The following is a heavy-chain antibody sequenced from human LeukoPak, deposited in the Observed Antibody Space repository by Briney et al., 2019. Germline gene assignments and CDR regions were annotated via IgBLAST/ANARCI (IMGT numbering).Heavy chain of an antibody. D-gene: IGHD3-3*01. J-gene: IGHJ4*02. Sequence: GASVKVSCKASGYTFTSYAMNWVRQAPGQGLEWMGWININTGNPTYAQGFAGRFVFSLDTSVSTAYLQISSLKAEDTAVYYCARDGGVLGVVIWCSLDHWGQGTLVTVSS. CDR1: GYTFTSYA. CDR3: ARDGGVLGVVIWCSLDH. V-gene: IGHV7-4-1*02. CDR2: ININTGNP.